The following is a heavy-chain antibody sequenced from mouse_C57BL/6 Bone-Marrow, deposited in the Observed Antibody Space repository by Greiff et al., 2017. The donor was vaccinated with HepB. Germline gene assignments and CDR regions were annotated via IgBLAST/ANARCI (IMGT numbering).Heavy chain of an antibody. CDR2: IYPGDGDT. V-gene: IGHV1-5*01. CDR1: GYTFTSYW. J-gene: IGHJ3*01. Sequence: EVQLQQSGTVLARPGASVKMSCKTSGYTFTSYWMHWVKQRPGQGLEWIGAIYPGDGDTNYNGKFKGKATLTADKSSSTAYMQLSSLTSEDSAVYFCARDGYYSGWFAYWGQGTLVTVSA. CDR3: ARDGYYSGWFAY. D-gene: IGHD2-3*01.